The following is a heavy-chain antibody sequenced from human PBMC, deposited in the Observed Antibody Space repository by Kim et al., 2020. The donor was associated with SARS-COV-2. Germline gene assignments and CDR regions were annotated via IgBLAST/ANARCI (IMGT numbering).Heavy chain of an antibody. J-gene: IGHJ3*02. CDR3: ARIKLRYVRAYAFDI. V-gene: IGHV3-21*04. D-gene: IGHD3-9*01. CDR1: GFTFSSYS. CDR2: ISSSSSYI. Sequence: GGSLRLSCAASGFTFSSYSMNWVRQAPGKGLEWVSSISSSSSYIYYADSVKGRFTISRDNAKNSLYLQMNSLRAEDTAVYYCARIKLRYVRAYAFDIWGQGTMVTVSS.